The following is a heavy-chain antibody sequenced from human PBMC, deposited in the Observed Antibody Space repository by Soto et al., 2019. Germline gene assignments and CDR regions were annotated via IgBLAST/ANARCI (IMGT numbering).Heavy chain of an antibody. Sequence: SETLSLTCAVYGGSFSGYYWSWIRQPPGKGLEWIGEINHSGSTNYNPSLKSRVTISVDTSKNQFSLKLSSVTAADTAVYYCARQKSGPGGFNTGGRETLVTFPS. D-gene: IGHD3-16*01. V-gene: IGHV4-34*01. CDR3: ARQKSGPGGFNT. J-gene: IGHJ4*02. CDR1: GGSFSGYY. CDR2: INHSGST.